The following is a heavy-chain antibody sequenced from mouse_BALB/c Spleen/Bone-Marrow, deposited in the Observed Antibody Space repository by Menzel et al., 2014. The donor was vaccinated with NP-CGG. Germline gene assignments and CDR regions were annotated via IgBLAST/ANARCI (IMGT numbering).Heavy chain of an antibody. Sequence: EVKVEESGGGLVKPGGSLKLSCAAPGFTFSDYYMFWVRQTPEKRLEGVATISDGVSYAYYPDSVKGRFTISRDNARNNLYLQMSSLKSEDTAMYYCARAPPYDFYAMDYWGQGTSVTVSS. D-gene: IGHD2-13*01. V-gene: IGHV5-4*02. CDR3: ARAPPYDFYAMDY. CDR1: GFTFSDYY. CDR2: ISDGVSYA. J-gene: IGHJ4*01.